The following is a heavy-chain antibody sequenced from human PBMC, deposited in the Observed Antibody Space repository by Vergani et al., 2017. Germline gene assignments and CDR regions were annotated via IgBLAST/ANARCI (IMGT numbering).Heavy chain of an antibody. Sequence: QLQLQESGPRLVKPSETLSLTCSLSGMSISNNNYYWGWIRQPPGKVLEWIGSIYDSRNNNYSPSLKSRVSISVDTSKNQFSLNLTSVTAADTAVYYCARRLRQLARNDVFDMWGHGTLVTVAS. CDR1: GMSISNNNYY. V-gene: IGHV4-39*01. CDR2: IYDSRNN. CDR3: ARRLRQLARNDVFDM. J-gene: IGHJ3*02. D-gene: IGHD6-6*01.